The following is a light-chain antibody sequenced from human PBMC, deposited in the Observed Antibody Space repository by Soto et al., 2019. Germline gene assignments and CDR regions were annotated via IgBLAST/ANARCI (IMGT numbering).Light chain of an antibody. CDR1: SSDVGGYNH. CDR2: QVT. J-gene: IGLJ3*02. V-gene: IGLV2-14*01. CDR3: SSYTSSITWV. Sequence: QSALTQPASVSGSPGQSITISCTGTSSDVGGYNHVSWYQQHPGKAPKLVISQVTNRPSGVSNRFSGSKSGNTASLTISGLQAEDEADSYCSSYTSSITWVFGGGTKVTVL.